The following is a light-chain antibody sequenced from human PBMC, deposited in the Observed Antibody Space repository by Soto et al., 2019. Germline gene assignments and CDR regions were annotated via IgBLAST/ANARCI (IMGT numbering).Light chain of an antibody. Sequence: EIVLTQSPGTLSLSPGERATLSCRASQSGFSFYLAWFQQKPGQAPRLLIYGASSRATGIPDRFSGSGSGTDFTLTISRLDDEDVAVYYCHQYGSSPWTLGQGTKVEIK. V-gene: IGKV3-20*01. CDR1: QSGFSFY. J-gene: IGKJ1*01. CDR3: HQYGSSPWT. CDR2: GAS.